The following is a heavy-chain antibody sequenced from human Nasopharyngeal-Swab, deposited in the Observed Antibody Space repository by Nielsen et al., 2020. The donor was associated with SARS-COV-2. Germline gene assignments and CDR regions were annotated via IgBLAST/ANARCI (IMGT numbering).Heavy chain of an antibody. CDR2: IYYSGST. J-gene: IGHJ4*02. Sequence: SETLSFTCTVSGGSIGSSSYYWGWIRQPPGKGLEWIGSIYYSGSTYYNPSLKSRVTISVDTSKNQFSLKLSSVTAADTAVYYCARGGYSYGFDYWGQGTLVTVSS. D-gene: IGHD5-18*01. CDR3: ARGGYSYGFDY. CDR1: GGSIGSSSYY. V-gene: IGHV4-39*01.